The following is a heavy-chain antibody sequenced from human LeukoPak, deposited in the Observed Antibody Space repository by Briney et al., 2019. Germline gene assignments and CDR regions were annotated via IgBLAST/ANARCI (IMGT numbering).Heavy chain of an antibody. CDR3: ARGDDYGDY. CDR2: INSDWSDT. J-gene: IGHJ4*02. CDR1: GFTFNSYC. V-gene: IGHV3-74*01. Sequence: PGGSLRLSCAASGFTFNSYCMHWVRHAPGKGLVCVSRINSDWSDTVYADSVKGRFTISRDNAKNTVYLQTNRLRAEDTAVYFCARGDDYGDYWGQGTLVTVSS.